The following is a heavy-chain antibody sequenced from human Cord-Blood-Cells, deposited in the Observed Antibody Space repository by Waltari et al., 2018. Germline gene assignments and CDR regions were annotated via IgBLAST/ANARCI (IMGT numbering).Heavy chain of an antibody. Sequence: QVQLVQSGAEVKKPGASVKVSCKVSGYTLTELSMHWLRQAPGQGREWMGGFDPEDGETIYAQKFQGRVTMTEDTSTDTAYMELSSLRSEDTAVYYCATEAPRNYDFWSGYYEFDYWGQGTLVTVSS. D-gene: IGHD3-3*01. CDR1: GYTLTELS. V-gene: IGHV1-24*01. CDR3: ATEAPRNYDFWSGYYEFDY. J-gene: IGHJ4*02. CDR2: FDPEDGET.